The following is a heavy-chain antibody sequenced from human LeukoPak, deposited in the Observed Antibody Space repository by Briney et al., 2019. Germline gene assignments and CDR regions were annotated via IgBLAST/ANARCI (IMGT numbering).Heavy chain of an antibody. V-gene: IGHV3-30*02. CDR2: IRYDGSNK. D-gene: IGHD2-21*02. J-gene: IGHJ6*03. Sequence: GGSLRLSCAASGFTFSSYGMRWVRQAPGKGLEWVAFIRYDGSNKYYADSVKGRFTISRDNSKNTLYLQMNSLRAEDTAVYYCAKDGGDSSYYYYYYMDVWGKGTTVTISS. CDR1: GFTFSSYG. CDR3: AKDGGDSSYYYYYYMDV.